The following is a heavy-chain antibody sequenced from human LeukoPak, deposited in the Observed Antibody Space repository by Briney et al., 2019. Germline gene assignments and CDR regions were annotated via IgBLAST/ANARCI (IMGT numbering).Heavy chain of an antibody. CDR3: ASYKTYYDSSGNPFDY. CDR1: GSSINSVYS. J-gene: IGHJ4*02. CDR2: IYHNGNT. D-gene: IGHD3-22*01. Sequence: SETLSLTCTVFGSSINSVYSWGWIRQPPGKGLEWIGSIYHNGNTYYNSSLKSRVTISVHTSENQFSLKLSSVCAAETAVYYCASYKTYYDSSGNPFDYWGQGTLVTVSS. V-gene: IGHV4-38-2*02.